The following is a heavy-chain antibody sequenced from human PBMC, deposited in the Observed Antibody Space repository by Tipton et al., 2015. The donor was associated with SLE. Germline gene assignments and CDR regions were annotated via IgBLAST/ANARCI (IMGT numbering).Heavy chain of an antibody. CDR1: GGSISSGGYY. CDR2: IYYSGST. D-gene: IGHD3-3*01. J-gene: IGHJ5*02. V-gene: IGHV4-31*03. CDR3: ARLGITIFGVDLRGP. Sequence: LRLSCTVSGGSISSGGYYWSWIRQHPGKGLEWSGYIYYSGSTYYNPSLKSRVTISVETSKKQFSLKLSSVTAADTAVYYCARLGITIFGVDLRGPWGQGTLVTVSS.